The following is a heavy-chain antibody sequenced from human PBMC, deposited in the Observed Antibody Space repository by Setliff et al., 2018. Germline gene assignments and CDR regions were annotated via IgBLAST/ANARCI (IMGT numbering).Heavy chain of an antibody. J-gene: IGHJ6*02. CDR1: GGSISSSRYY. D-gene: IGHD6-13*01. Sequence: PSETLSLTCTVSGGSISSSRYYWGWIRQPPGKGLEWIGSINYSGSTYYNPSPKSRVTISVETSKNQFSLKLSSVTAADTAVYYCARAAGYSSSWYHYYYGMDVWGQGTTVTVSS. V-gene: IGHV4-39*01. CDR3: ARAAGYSSSWYHYYYGMDV. CDR2: INYSGST.